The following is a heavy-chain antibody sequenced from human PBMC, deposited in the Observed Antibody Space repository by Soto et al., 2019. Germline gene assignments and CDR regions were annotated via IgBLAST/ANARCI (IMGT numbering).Heavy chain of an antibody. Sequence: PGGSLRLSCAASEFTFNSYAMHWVRQAPGKGLEWVALISSDGSIKNSADSVKGRFTISRDNSENTLYLQMNSLRAEDTAVYYCARDKGLAMIVRSGFDLWGQGTMVTVSS. CDR1: EFTFNSYA. CDR3: ARDKGLAMIVRSGFDL. J-gene: IGHJ3*01. D-gene: IGHD3-22*01. CDR2: ISSDGSIK. V-gene: IGHV3-30-3*01.